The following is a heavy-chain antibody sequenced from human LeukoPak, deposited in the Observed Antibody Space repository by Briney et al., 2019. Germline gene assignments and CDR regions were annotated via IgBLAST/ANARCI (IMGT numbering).Heavy chain of an antibody. CDR1: GYTFTGYY. D-gene: IGHD3-3*01. Sequence: ASVKVSCKASGYTFTGYYMHWVRQAPGQGLEWMGWMNPNSGNTGYAQKFQGRVTMTRNTSISTAYMELSSLRSEDTAVYYCARTSVYDFWSGYQPNYYYYGMDVWGQGTTVTVSS. CDR2: MNPNSGNT. CDR3: ARTSVYDFWSGYQPNYYYYGMDV. V-gene: IGHV1-8*02. J-gene: IGHJ6*02.